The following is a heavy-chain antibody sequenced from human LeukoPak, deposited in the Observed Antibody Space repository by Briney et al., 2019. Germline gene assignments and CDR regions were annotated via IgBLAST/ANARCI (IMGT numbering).Heavy chain of an antibody. J-gene: IGHJ6*03. CDR2: ISSSSSYI. CDR1: GFTFSSYT. D-gene: IGHD5-18*01. V-gene: IGHV3-21*01. CDR3: ARGEYSYGPLDYYYYMDV. Sequence: GGSLRLPCAASGFTFSSYTMNWVRQAPGKGLEWVSSISSSSSYIYYADSVKGRFTISRDNAKNSLYLQMNSLRAEDTAVYYCARGEYSYGPLDYYYYMDVWGKGTTVTASS.